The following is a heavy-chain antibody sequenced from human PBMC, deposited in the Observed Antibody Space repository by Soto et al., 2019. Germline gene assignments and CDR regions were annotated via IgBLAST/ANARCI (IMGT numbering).Heavy chain of an antibody. D-gene: IGHD3-10*01. Sequence: GGSLRLSCAASGFTFSSYAMSWVRQAPGKGLEWVSAISGSGGSTYYADSVKGRFTISRDNSKNTLYLQMNSLRAEDTAVYYCAKDPTLYGSGSPIGMDVWGQGTTVTVSS. CDR1: GFTFSSYA. V-gene: IGHV3-23*01. CDR2: ISGSGGST. CDR3: AKDPTLYGSGSPIGMDV. J-gene: IGHJ6*02.